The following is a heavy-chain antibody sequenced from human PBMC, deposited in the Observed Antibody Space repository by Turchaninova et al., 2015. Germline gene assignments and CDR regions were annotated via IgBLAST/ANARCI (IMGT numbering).Heavy chain of an antibody. D-gene: IGHD3-10*01. CDR1: GGSFSGYY. CDR2: ISHSGST. J-gene: IGHJ4*02. Sequence: QVQLQQWGAGLLKPSETLSLPCAVYGGSFSGYYWSWIRQPPGKGLEWIVEISHSGSTHYSPSLKSRVTISVDTSKNQFSLKLSSVTAADTAVYYCARAYYYGSGSYNFYFDYWGQGTLVTVSS. CDR3: ARAYYYGSGSYNFYFDY. V-gene: IGHV4-34*01.